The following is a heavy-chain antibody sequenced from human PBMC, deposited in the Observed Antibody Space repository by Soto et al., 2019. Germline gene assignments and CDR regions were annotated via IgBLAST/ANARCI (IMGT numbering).Heavy chain of an antibody. CDR1: GFSFSDYS. Sequence: GGSLRLSCAASGFSFSDYSMKWVRQAPGKGLEWVSSISSSRSFIYYADSVKGRFTISRDNAKNSLYLQMNSLTAEDTAVYYCASNIPFDYWGQGTLVTVS. CDR3: ASNIPFDY. V-gene: IGHV3-21*01. CDR2: ISSSRSFI. J-gene: IGHJ4*02.